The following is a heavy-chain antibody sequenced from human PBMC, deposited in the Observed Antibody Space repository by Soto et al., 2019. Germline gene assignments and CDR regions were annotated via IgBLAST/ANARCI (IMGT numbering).Heavy chain of an antibody. CDR3: ARAQTYYDILTGYSLFDY. CDR2: IYYSGST. Sequence: PSETLSLTCTVSGGSTSSYYWSWIRQPPGKGLEWIGYIYYSGSTNYNPSLKSRVTISVDTSKNQFSLKLSSVTAADTAVYYCARAQTYYDILTGYSLFDYWGQGTLVTVSS. D-gene: IGHD3-9*01. CDR1: GGSTSSYY. J-gene: IGHJ4*02. V-gene: IGHV4-59*01.